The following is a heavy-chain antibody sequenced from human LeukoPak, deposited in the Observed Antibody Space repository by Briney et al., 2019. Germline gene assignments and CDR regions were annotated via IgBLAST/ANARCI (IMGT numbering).Heavy chain of an antibody. D-gene: IGHD6-13*01. CDR3: ARDGKTAAGNYFDY. J-gene: IGHJ4*02. Sequence: ASVKVSCKASGYTFTTYYMHWVRQAPGQGLEWMGIINPSGGGTTYAQKFQGRVTMTRDKSTSTVYMEVSSLRSEDTAVYYCARDGKTAAGNYFDYWGQGTLVAVSS. CDR1: GYTFTTYY. CDR2: INPSGGGT. V-gene: IGHV1-46*01.